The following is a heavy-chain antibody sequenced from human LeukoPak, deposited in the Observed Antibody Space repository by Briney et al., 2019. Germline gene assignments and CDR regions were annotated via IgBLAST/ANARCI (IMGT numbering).Heavy chain of an antibody. CDR2: IGSSSSYT. CDR1: GFTFSGYY. V-gene: IGHV3-11*05. Sequence: GGSLRLSCAASGFTFSGYYMSWIRQAPGKGLEWVSCIGSSSSYTNYADSVKGRFSISRDNAKNSLYLQMDGLRAEDTAVYYCARDRGAVAATWFDYWGQGTLVTVSS. D-gene: IGHD6-19*01. CDR3: ARDRGAVAATWFDY. J-gene: IGHJ4*02.